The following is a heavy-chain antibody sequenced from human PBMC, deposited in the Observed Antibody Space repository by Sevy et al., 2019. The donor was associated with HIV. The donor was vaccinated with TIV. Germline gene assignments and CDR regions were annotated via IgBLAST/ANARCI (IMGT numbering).Heavy chain of an antibody. CDR1: GFPFSSYE. V-gene: IGHV3-48*03. CDR3: ARIPSLYGSAY. J-gene: IGHJ4*02. D-gene: IGHD3-10*01. CDR2: ISPSGNNI. Sequence: GGSLRLSYAASGFPFSSYEMHWVRQAPGKGLEWASKISPSGNNIKYADSVQGRLTISRDNDKNSLYLEMNSLRAEDTAVYYCARIPSLYGSAYWGQGTLVTVSS.